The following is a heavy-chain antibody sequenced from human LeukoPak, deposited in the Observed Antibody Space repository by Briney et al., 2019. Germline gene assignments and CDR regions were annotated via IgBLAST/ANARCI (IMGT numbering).Heavy chain of an antibody. V-gene: IGHV4-4*07. Sequence: SETLSLPCTVSGGSISSYYWSWIRQPAGKGLEWIGRIYTSGSTNYNPSLKSRVTMSVDTSKNQFSLKLSSVTAADTAVYYCARDYYDSSGRDAFDIWGQGTMVTVSS. CDR1: GGSISSYY. CDR2: IYTSGST. CDR3: ARDYYDSSGRDAFDI. D-gene: IGHD3-22*01. J-gene: IGHJ3*02.